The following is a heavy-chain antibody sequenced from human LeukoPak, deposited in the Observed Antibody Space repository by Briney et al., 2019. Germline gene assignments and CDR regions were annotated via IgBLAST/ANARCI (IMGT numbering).Heavy chain of an antibody. V-gene: IGHV4-59*08. CDR1: GGSISGYY. CDR2: IYYSGST. CDR3: ARGVWGDDFWSGYYDAFDI. Sequence: PSETLSLTCGVYGGSISGYYWSCIRQPPGKGLEWIGYIYYSGSTNYNPSLKSRVTISVDTSKNQFSLKLSSVTAADTAVYYCARGVWGDDFWSGYYDAFDIWGQGTMVTVSS. J-gene: IGHJ3*02. D-gene: IGHD3-3*01.